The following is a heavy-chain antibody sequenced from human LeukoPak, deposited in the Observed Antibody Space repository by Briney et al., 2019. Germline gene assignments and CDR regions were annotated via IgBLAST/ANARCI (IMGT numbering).Heavy chain of an antibody. V-gene: IGHV2-5*02. CDR2: IYWDGDK. J-gene: IGHJ5*02. CDR3: AHRRRSSGSGNWFDP. Sequence: SGPTLVKPTQTLTLTCTFSGFSLSTSAVGVGWIRQPPVKALEWLALIYWDGDKRYSPSLESSLTITKDTSKNQVVLTMTNMDPVDTATYYCAHRRRSSGSGNWFDPWGQGTLVTVSS. D-gene: IGHD3-10*01. CDR1: GFSLSTSAVG.